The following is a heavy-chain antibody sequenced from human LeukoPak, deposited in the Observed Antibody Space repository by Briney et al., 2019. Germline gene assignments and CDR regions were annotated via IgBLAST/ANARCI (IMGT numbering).Heavy chain of an antibody. CDR2: IYYSGST. J-gene: IGHJ6*03. Sequence: PSETLSLTRTVSGGSISSSSYYWGWIRQPPGKGLEWIGSIYYSGSTYYNPSLKSRVTISVDTSKNQFSLKLSSVTAADTAVYYCARHGAVAGFYYYYYMDVWGKGTTVTVSS. V-gene: IGHV4-39*01. CDR3: ARHGAVAGFYYYYYMDV. D-gene: IGHD6-19*01. CDR1: GGSISSSSYY.